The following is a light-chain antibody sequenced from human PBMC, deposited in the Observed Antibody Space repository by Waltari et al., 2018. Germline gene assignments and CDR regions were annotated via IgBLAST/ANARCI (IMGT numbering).Light chain of an antibody. V-gene: IGLV8-61*01. CDR3: SMYMGSGVWV. CDR2: KGI. CDR1: SGSVSSTSY. Sequence: QTVVTQEPSLSVSPGGPVTLTCALSSGSVSSTSYPTWYQQTPGQLPRTLVYKGISRSSGVPDRFSGSILGNTAALTITGAQADDESDYYCSMYMGSGVWVFGGGTKLTVL. J-gene: IGLJ3*02.